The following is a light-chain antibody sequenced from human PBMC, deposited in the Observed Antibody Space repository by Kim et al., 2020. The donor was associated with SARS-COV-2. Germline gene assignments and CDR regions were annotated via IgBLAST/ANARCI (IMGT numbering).Light chain of an antibody. Sequence: GHAFTISCSGITGDVGGYYYGSWYQQHPGKAPKLMIYEVSKRPSGVPDRFSGCKSGNTASLTVSGLQAEDEADYYCSAYAGSNTWVFGGGTKLTVL. CDR2: EVS. CDR1: TGDVGGYYY. CDR3: SAYAGSNTWV. V-gene: IGLV2-8*01. J-gene: IGLJ3*02.